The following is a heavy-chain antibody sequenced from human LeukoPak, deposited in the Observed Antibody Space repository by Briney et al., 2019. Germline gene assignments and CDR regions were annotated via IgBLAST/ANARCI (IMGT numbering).Heavy chain of an antibody. CDR1: GFTFSSYW. D-gene: IGHD3-10*01. V-gene: IGHV3-7*01. Sequence: PGGSLRLSCAASGFTFSSYWMSWVRQAPGTGLEWVANINQDGSEKYSVDSVKGRFTVSRDNAKKSLYLEMNSLRADDTGIYYCALGMVRGPFSFYYYGVDVWGPGTAVTVSS. CDR3: ALGMVRGPFSFYYYGVDV. CDR2: INQDGSEK. J-gene: IGHJ6*02.